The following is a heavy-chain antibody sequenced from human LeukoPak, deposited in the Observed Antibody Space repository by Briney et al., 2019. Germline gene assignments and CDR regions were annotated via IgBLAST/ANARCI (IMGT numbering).Heavy chain of an antibody. CDR3: ARDDPKGIGMDV. Sequence: SETLSLTCAVYGGSFSGYYWSWIRQPPGKGLEWIGEINHSGSTNYNPSLKSRVTISVDTSKNQFSLKLSSVTAAGTAVYYCARDDPKGIGMDVWGQGTTVTVSS. V-gene: IGHV4-34*01. CDR1: GGSFSGYY. J-gene: IGHJ6*02. CDR2: INHSGST. D-gene: IGHD3-10*01.